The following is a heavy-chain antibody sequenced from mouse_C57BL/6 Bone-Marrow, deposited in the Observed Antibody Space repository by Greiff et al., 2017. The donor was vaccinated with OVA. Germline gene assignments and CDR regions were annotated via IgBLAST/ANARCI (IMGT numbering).Heavy chain of an antibody. CDR2: IHPNSGST. CDR1: GYTFTSYW. J-gene: IGHJ2*01. V-gene: IGHV1-64*01. D-gene: IGHD3-2*02. Sequence: VQLQQSGAELVKPGASVKLSCKASGYTFTSYWMHWVKQRPGQGLEWIGMIHPNSGSTNYNEKFKSKATLTVDKSSSTAYMQLSSLTSEDSAVYYCARRRKQLRLGYWGQGTTLTVSS. CDR3: ARRRKQLRLGY.